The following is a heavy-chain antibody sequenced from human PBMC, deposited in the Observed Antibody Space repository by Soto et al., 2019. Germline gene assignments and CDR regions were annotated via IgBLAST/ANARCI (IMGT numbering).Heavy chain of an antibody. J-gene: IGHJ6*02. V-gene: IGHV3-73*01. CDR2: IRSKANSYAT. Sequence: PGGSLRLSCAASGFTFSSYAMSWVRQAPGKGLEWVGRIRSKANSYATAYAASVKGRFTISRDDSKNTAYLQMNSLKTEDTAVYYCTTSSSPYYYYGMDVWGQGTTVTVSS. CDR1: GFTFSSYA. CDR3: TTSSSPYYYYGMDV. D-gene: IGHD6-6*01.